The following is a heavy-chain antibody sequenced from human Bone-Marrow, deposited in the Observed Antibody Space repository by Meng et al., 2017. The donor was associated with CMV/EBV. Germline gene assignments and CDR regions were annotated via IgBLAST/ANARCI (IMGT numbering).Heavy chain of an antibody. J-gene: IGHJ6*02. Sequence: ASVKVSCKASGYTFTSYGISWVRQAPGQGLEWMGWISAYNGNTNYAQKFQGRVTMTTDTSTSTAYMELRGLRSDDTAVYYCARGPVLDIVVVPAAIDYYGMDVWGQGTTVTVSS. D-gene: IGHD2-2*02. V-gene: IGHV1-18*01. CDR2: ISAYNGNT. CDR3: ARGPVLDIVVVPAAIDYYGMDV. CDR1: GYTFTSYG.